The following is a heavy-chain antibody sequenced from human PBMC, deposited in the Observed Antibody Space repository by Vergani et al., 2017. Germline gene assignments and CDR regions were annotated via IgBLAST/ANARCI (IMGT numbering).Heavy chain of an antibody. Sequence: QVQLVQSWAEVKKPGASVKVFCKASGYTFTDYFMHWVRQAPGQGLEWMGWINPNSGGTNYAQKFQGRVTMIRDTSISTAYMELSNLRSDDTAVYYCSRVGTSSNRDYFDYWGQGTLVTVSS. J-gene: IGHJ4*02. CDR1: GYTFTDYF. CDR3: SRVGTSSNRDYFDY. CDR2: INPNSGGT. V-gene: IGHV1-2*02. D-gene: IGHD2-2*01.